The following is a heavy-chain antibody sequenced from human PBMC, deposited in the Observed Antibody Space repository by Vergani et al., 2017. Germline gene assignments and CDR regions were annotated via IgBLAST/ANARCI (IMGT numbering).Heavy chain of an antibody. CDR1: GFTFSACF. CDR3: ARLSYATSPYLQGGYDC. J-gene: IGHJ4*01. V-gene: IGHV3-23*01. D-gene: IGHD2-15*01. Sequence: EVQLLQSGGGVIQPGGSVRLSCAASGFTFSACFMTWVRQAPGKGLEWVSAISARYPSTYYADSVKGRFTISRDNSKNMLYLQMNSLRAEDTAVYYCARLSYATSPYLQGGYDCWGQGTLVSVSS. CDR2: ISARYPST.